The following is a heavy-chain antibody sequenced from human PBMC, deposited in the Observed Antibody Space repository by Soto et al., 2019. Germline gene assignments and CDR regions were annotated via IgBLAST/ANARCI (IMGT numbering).Heavy chain of an antibody. Sequence: SETLSLTCPVSGGSISSGGYYWSWIRQHPGKGLEWIGYIYYSGSTYYNPSLKSRVTISVDTSKNQFSLKLSSVTAADTAVYYCARGRPRAYSNYKVGGNWFDPWGQGTLVTVSS. CDR2: IYYSGST. J-gene: IGHJ5*02. D-gene: IGHD4-4*01. V-gene: IGHV4-31*03. CDR1: GGSISSGGYY. CDR3: ARGRPRAYSNYKVGGNWFDP.